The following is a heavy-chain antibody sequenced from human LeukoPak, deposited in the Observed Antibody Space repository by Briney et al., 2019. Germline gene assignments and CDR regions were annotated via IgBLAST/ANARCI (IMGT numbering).Heavy chain of an antibody. V-gene: IGHV3-33*01. CDR1: GMTFRNYG. D-gene: IGHD1-26*01. CDR3: ATSRGSYYMDV. CDR2: IWYDGSNK. J-gene: IGHJ6*03. Sequence: PGRSLRLSCAASGMTFRNYGFHWVRQAPGKGLEWVTIIWYDGSNKYYADPVKGRFAFSRDNSKNTLYLQMNNLRVEDTAVYYCATSRGSYYMDVWGKGTTVTVSS.